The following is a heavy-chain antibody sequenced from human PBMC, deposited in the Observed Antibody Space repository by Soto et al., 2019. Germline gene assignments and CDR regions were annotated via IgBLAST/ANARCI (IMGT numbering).Heavy chain of an antibody. D-gene: IGHD3-3*01. Sequence: VSVKVSCKASGYTFTSYGISWVRQAPGQGLEWMGWISAYNGNTNYAQKLQGRVTMTTDTSTSTAYMELRSLRSDDTAVYYCAREAYYDFWSGYYGVFDYWGQGTLVTVSS. CDR3: AREAYYDFWSGYYGVFDY. CDR2: ISAYNGNT. J-gene: IGHJ4*02. CDR1: GYTFTSYG. V-gene: IGHV1-18*01.